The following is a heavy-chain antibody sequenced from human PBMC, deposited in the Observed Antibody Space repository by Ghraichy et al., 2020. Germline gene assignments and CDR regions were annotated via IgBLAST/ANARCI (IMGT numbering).Heavy chain of an antibody. CDR2: IKQDGSEK. CDR3: ARDITIGCKWNYEDYFAY. J-gene: IGHJ4*02. D-gene: IGHD1-7*01. V-gene: IGHV3-7*01. CDR1: GFTFSSYW. Sequence: GESLNISCAASGFTFSSYWISWVRQAPGKGLEWVANIKQDGSEKYYVDSVKGRFTISRDNAKNSLYLQMNSLRAEDTAVYYCARDITIGCKWNYEDYFAYWGEGTLATV.